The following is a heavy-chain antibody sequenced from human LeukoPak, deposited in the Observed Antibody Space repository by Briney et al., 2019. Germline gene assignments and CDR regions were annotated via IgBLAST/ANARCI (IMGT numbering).Heavy chain of an antibody. CDR2: IYTSGST. Sequence: SETLSLTCTVSGGSISSYYWSWIRQPAGKGLEWIGRIYTSGSTNYNPSLKSRVTTSVDTSKNQFSLKLSSVTAADTAVYYCARERDYDSSGQTFDYWGQGTLVTVSS. CDR3: ARERDYDSSGQTFDY. J-gene: IGHJ4*02. CDR1: GGSISSYY. D-gene: IGHD3-22*01. V-gene: IGHV4-4*07.